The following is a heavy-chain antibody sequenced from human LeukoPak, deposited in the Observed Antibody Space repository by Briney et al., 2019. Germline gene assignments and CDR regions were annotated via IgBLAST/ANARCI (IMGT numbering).Heavy chain of an antibody. V-gene: IGHV4-59*12. CDR3: ARVNPDTYYYDSSGPRDDAFDI. Sequence: PSETLSLTCTVSGGSISSYYWSWIRQPPGKGLEWIGYIYYSGSTNYNPSLKSRVTMSVDTSTNQFSLKLISVTAADTAVYYCARVNPDTYYYDSSGPRDDAFDIWGQGTMVTVSS. CDR1: GGSISSYY. J-gene: IGHJ3*02. CDR2: IYYSGST. D-gene: IGHD3-22*01.